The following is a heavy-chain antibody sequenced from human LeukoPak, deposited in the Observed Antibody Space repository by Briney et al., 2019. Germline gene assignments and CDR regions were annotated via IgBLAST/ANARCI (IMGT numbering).Heavy chain of an antibody. V-gene: IGHV3-30*18. CDR1: GFTFSSYG. D-gene: IGHD3-22*01. J-gene: IGHJ2*01. Sequence: GGSLRLSCAASGFTFSSYGMHWVRQAPGKGLEWVAAISYDGSNKYYADSVKGRFTISRDNSKNTLYLQMNSLRAEDTAVYYCAKGPIMLTPRYYDSGYFDLWGRGTLVTVSS. CDR3: AKGPIMLTPRYYDSGYFDL. CDR2: ISYDGSNK.